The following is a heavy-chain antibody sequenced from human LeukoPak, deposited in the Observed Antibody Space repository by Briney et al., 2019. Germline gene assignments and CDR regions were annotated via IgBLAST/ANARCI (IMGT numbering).Heavy chain of an antibody. CDR1: GFTFTTYA. D-gene: IGHD6-19*01. J-gene: IGHJ3*01. CDR3: AKDLALAGTGGGFDV. V-gene: IGHV3-23*01. CDR2: ISADDKA. Sequence: GGSLSLSCAASGFTFTTYAINWVRQAPGKGLEWVSGISADDKAYYADSVKSRFTISRDNSKNTVSLQMSSLRAEDTALYYCAKDLALAGTGGGFDVWGQGTRVAVSS.